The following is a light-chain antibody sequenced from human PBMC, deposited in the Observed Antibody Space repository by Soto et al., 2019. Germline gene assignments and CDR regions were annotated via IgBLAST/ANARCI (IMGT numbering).Light chain of an antibody. CDR2: RNN. CDR3: STYTSASTS. CDR1: SSNIGSNY. J-gene: IGLJ2*01. V-gene: IGLV1-47*01. Sequence: QSVLTQPPSASGTPGQRVTISCSGSSSNIGSNYVYWYQQLPGTAPKLLIYRNNQRPSGVPDRFSGSKSGTSASLAISGLRSEDEADYFCSTYTSASTSFGGGTKLTVL.